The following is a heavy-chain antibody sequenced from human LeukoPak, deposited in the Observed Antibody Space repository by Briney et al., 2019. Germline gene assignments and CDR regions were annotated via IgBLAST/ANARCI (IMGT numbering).Heavy chain of an antibody. CDR2: INPNSGGT. CDR3: ARASPPHYYDSSGYPY. D-gene: IGHD3-22*01. CDR1: GYTFTGYY. J-gene: IGHJ4*02. V-gene: IGHV1-2*02. Sequence: ASVKVSCKASGYTFTGYYMHWVRQAPGQGLEWMGWINPNSGGTNYAQKFQGRVTMTRDTSISTAYMELSRLRSDDKAVYYCARASPPHYYDSSGYPYWGQGTLVTVSS.